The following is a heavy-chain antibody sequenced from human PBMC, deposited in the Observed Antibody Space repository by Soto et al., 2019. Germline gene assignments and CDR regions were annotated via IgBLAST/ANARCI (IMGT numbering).Heavy chain of an antibody. CDR1: AGFPSRSCYF. D-gene: IGHD3-22*01. Sequence: PETLSVTRIVSAGFPSRSCYFWGWIRQHPGKGLEWIGSMFHSGSTYYNPSLKSRVTIYVDTSKSQFSLKLSSVTAADTAVLYCAPHRSGYYYCEYWGKGTRVT. J-gene: IGHJ4*02. CDR2: MFHSGST. V-gene: IGHV4-39*01. CDR3: APHRSGYYYCEY.